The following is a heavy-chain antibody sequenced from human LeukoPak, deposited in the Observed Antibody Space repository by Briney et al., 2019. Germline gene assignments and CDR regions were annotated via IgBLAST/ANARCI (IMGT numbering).Heavy chain of an antibody. J-gene: IGHJ4*02. CDR1: GFTFSTYW. D-gene: IGHD3-3*01. CDR2: MRRDGNEI. CDR3: ATYDSWSGYIAY. V-gene: IGHV3-7*03. Sequence: GGSLRLSCSASGFTFSTYWMSWVRQAPGKGLEWVANMRRDGNEIYYLDSVRGRFTISRDNAKNSLYLQMNSLKVEDTAIYYCATYDSWSGYIAYWGQGTLVTVSS.